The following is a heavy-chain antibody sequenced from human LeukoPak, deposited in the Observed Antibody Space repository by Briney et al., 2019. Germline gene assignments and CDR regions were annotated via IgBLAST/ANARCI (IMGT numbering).Heavy chain of an antibody. CDR2: IYYSGST. CDR3: ARVDSSGYDTRGWFDP. CDR1: GGSISSYY. V-gene: IGHV4-59*12. Sequence: SETLSLTCTVSGGSISSYYWSWIRQPPGNGLEWIGSIYYSGSTYYNPSLKSRVTISVDTSKNQFSLKLSSVTAADTAVYYCARVDSSGYDTRGWFDPWGQGTLVTVSS. J-gene: IGHJ5*02. D-gene: IGHD5-12*01.